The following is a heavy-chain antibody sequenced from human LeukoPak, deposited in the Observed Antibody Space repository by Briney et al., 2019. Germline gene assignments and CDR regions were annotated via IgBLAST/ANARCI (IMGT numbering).Heavy chain of an antibody. CDR2: ISSSSSTI. J-gene: IGHJ6*02. CDR1: GFTFSSYS. D-gene: IGHD3-10*02. V-gene: IGHV3-48*04. CDR3: ARVTVTTFGDVYYYYGMDV. Sequence: GGSLRLSCAASGFTFSSYSMNWVRQAPGKGLEWVSYISSSSSTIYYADSVKGRFTISRGNAKNSLYLQMNSLRAEDTAVYYCARVTVTTFGDVYYYYGMDVWGQGTTVTVSS.